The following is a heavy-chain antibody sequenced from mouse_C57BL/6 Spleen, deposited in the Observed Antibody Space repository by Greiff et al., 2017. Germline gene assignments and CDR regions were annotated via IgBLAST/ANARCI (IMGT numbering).Heavy chain of an antibody. J-gene: IGHJ2*01. V-gene: IGHV14-4*01. CDR1: GFNIKDDY. CDR3: IRGFDY. Sequence: EVKLEESGAELVRPGASVKLSCTASGFNIKDDYMHWVKQRPEQGLEWIGWIDPENGDTEYASKFQGKATITADTSSNTAYLQLSSLTSEDTAVYYCIRGFDYWGQGTTLTVSS. CDR2: IDPENGDT.